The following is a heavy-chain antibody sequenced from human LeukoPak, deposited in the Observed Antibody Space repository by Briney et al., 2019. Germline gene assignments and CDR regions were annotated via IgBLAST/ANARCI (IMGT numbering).Heavy chain of an antibody. CDR2: IGGSGITT. V-gene: IGHV3-23*01. CDR1: GFTFSSSA. CDR3: AKTVTAAGTNY. D-gene: IGHD6-13*01. J-gene: IGHJ4*02. Sequence: GGSLRLSCAASGFTFSSSAMSWVRQAPGRGLEWVSAIGGSGITTYYADSVKGRFTISRDNSKNTLFLRMNSLRAEDTAVYYCAKTVTAAGTNYWGQGTLVTVSS.